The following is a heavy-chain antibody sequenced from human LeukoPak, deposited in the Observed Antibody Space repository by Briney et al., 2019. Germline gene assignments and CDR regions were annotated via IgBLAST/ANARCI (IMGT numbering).Heavy chain of an antibody. CDR1: GFSLSARGVG. CDR2: IFWNGDV. Sequence: SGPTLVKPTQTLTLTCTFSGFSLSARGVGVGWVPQPPGKALEWLALIFWNGDVRYSPSLKSRLTITKDTSTDLVVLTMTHMDPVDTATYYCVHRRGSDWLDYWGQGTLVTVSS. CDR3: VHRRGSDWLDY. J-gene: IGHJ4*02. D-gene: IGHD6-19*01. V-gene: IGHV2-5*01.